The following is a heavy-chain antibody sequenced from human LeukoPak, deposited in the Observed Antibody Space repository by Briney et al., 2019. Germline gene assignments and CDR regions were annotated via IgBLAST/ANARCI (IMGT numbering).Heavy chain of an antibody. CDR3: ASVQQLADPDAFDI. J-gene: IGHJ3*02. CDR1: GYTLTELS. CDR2: FDPEDGET. V-gene: IGHV1-24*01. Sequence: ASVKVSCKVSGYTLTELSMHWVRQAPGKGLEWMGGFDPEDGETIYAQKFQGRVTMTRNTSISTAYMELSSLRSEDTAVYYCASVQQLADPDAFDIWGQGTMVTVSS. D-gene: IGHD6-13*01.